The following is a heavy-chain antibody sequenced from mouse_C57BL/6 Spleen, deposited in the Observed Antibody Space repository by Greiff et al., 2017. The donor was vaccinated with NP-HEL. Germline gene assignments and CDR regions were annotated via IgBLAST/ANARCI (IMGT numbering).Heavy chain of an antibody. CDR3: TTRFHYYGSSLYYAMDY. V-gene: IGHV14-1*01. CDR2: IDPEDGDT. CDR1: GFNIKDYY. Sequence: VQLQQSGAELVRPGASVKLSCTASGFNIKDYYMHWVKQRLEQGLEWIGRIDPEDGDTEYAPKFQGKATMTADTSSNTAYLQLSSLTSEDTAVYYCTTRFHYYGSSLYYAMDYWGQGTSVTVSS. J-gene: IGHJ4*01. D-gene: IGHD1-1*01.